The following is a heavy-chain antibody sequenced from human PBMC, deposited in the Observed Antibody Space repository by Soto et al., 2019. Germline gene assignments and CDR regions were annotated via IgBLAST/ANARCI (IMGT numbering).Heavy chain of an antibody. D-gene: IGHD1-1*01. CDR2: ISSSGSST. V-gene: IGHV3-11*01. CDR3: ARRASTGRHFDY. CDR1: GFSFSDYY. J-gene: IGHJ4*02. Sequence: GGSLRLSCAASGFSFSDYYMTWIRQAPGKGLEWVSHISSSGSSTYYADSVKGRFTISRDNAQSSLYLQMNSLGAEDTAVYYCARRASTGRHFDYWGQGTLVTVSS.